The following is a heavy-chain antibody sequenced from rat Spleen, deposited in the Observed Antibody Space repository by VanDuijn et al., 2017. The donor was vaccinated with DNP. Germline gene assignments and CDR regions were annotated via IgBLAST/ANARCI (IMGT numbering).Heavy chain of an antibody. D-gene: IGHD1-4*01. J-gene: IGHJ2*01. CDR2: ITSSGGST. V-gene: IGHV5-31*01. CDR3: ARIWYNEGDY. Sequence: EVQLVESGGGLVQPGRSLKLSCAASGFTFNNYWMTWIRQVPGKGLEWVASITSSGGSTYYPDSVKGRFTISRDNAKNTLYLQMNSLRSEDTATYYGARIWYNEGDYWGQGVMVTVSS. CDR1: GFTFNNYW.